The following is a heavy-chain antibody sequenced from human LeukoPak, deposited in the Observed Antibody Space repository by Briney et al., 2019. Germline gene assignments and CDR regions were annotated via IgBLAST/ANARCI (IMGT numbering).Heavy chain of an antibody. J-gene: IGHJ6*02. D-gene: IGHD2-21*02. CDR3: ARDDTGDPLYYYGMDV. CDR1: GYTFTSYY. V-gene: IGHV1-46*01. CDR2: INPSGGST. Sequence: GASVKVSCKASGYTFTSYYMHWVRQAPGQGLEWMGIINPSGGSTSDAQKFQGRVTMTRDTSTSTVYMELSSLRSEDTAVYYCARDDTGDPLYYYGMDVWGQGTTVTVSS.